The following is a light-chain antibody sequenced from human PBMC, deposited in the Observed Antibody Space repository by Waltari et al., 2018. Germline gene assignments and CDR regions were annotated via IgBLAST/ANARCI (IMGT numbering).Light chain of an antibody. J-gene: IGKJ2*01. CDR1: HRINIW. CDR3: QQFDTDVT. CDR2: KAS. V-gene: IGKV1-5*01. Sequence: IQVIQSPSTLSASVGDTVTISCRVSHRINIWLAWYQQKPGKAPTLLIKKASTLEYGVQARFSGSGSGTEFTLTIKSLQPDDFGNYFCQQFDTDVTFGQGTKVEI.